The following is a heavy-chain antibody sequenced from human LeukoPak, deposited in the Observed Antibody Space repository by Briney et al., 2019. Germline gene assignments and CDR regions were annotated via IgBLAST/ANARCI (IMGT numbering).Heavy chain of an antibody. CDR3: ARGGLNTMVRGVIRYYYMDV. J-gene: IGHJ6*03. V-gene: IGHV3-53*01. Sequence: PGGSLRLSCTVSGFTVSSNSMSWVRQAPGKGLEWVSFIYSDNTHYSDSVKGRSTISRDNSKNTLYLQMNSLRAEDTAVYYCARGGLNTMVRGVIRYYYMDVWGKGTTVTISS. CDR1: GFTVSSNS. CDR2: IYSDNT. D-gene: IGHD3-10*01.